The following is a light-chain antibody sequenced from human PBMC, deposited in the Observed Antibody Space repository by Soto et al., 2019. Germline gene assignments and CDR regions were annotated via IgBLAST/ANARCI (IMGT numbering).Light chain of an antibody. CDR3: SSYAGSSIPVA. CDR2: DVT. CDR1: SSDVGGYNF. J-gene: IGLJ2*01. V-gene: IGLV2-8*01. Sequence: QSALTQPPSASGSHGQSVTISCTGASSDVGGYNFVSWYQQHPGKAPKLMIYDVTKRPSGVPDRFSGSKSGNTASLTVSGLQVDDEADYYCSSYAGSSIPVAFGGGTQLTVL.